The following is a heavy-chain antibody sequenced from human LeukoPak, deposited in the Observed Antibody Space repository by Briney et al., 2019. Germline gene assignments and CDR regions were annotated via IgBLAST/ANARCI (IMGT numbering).Heavy chain of an antibody. V-gene: IGHV3-23*01. J-gene: IGHJ1*01. CDR1: GFTVSSNY. D-gene: IGHD7-27*01. CDR2: ISPSGEIT. CDR3: AKDDAWGRYKD. Sequence: GGSLRLSCAASGFTVSSNYMSWVRQAPGKGLEWVSGISPSGEITYYTDSVKGRFTISRDNSKNTVSLQMNTLRGEDTAVYYCAKDDAWGRYKDWGQGILVTVSS.